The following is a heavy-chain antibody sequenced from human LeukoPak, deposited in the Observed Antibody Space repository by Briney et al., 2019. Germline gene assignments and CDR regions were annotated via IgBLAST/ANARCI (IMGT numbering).Heavy chain of an antibody. CDR3: AKGPYYYDSSGYYTGAFDI. V-gene: IGHV3-9*03. CDR1: GFTFDDYA. CDR2: IRWNSGSI. D-gene: IGHD3-22*01. J-gene: IGHJ3*02. Sequence: SLRLSCAASGFTFDDYAMHWVRQAPGKGLEWVSGIRWNSGSIGYADSVKGRFTISRDNAKNSLYLQMNSLRAEDMALYYCAKGPYYYDSSGYYTGAFDIWGQGTMVTVSS.